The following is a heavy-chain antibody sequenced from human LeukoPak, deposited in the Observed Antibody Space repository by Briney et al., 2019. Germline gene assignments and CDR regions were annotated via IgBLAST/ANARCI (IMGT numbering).Heavy chain of an antibody. D-gene: IGHD6-13*01. CDR1: GGSLSNAI. CDR2: ISSSSSYI. J-gene: IGHJ4*02. CDR3: ASLAAAGTGY. Sequence: ETLSLSCSVSGGSLSNAIKYWDWIRQPPGKGLEWVSSISSSSSYIYYANSVKGRFTISRDNAKNTLYLQMNSLRAEDTAVYYCASLAAAGTGYWGQGTLVTVSS. V-gene: IGHV3-21*01.